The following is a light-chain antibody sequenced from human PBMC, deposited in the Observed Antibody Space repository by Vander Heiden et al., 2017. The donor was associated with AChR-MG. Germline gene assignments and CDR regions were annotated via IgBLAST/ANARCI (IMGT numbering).Light chain of an antibody. CDR1: SSNIGNNY. CDR3: AGWDDSLSGVV. CDR2: KNY. J-gene: IGLJ2*01. Sequence: VMAHPPPAAWAPGGRVATPCFGSSSNIGNNYVYWYQQVPGTAPKLLIYKNYRRPSGVPDRFSASKSDTSASLAISGLRSEDEAVYVCAGWDDSLSGVVFGRGTKVTVL. V-gene: IGLV1-47*01.